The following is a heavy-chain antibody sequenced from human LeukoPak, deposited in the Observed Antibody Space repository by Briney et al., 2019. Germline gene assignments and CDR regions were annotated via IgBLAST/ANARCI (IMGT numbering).Heavy chain of an antibody. CDR2: IIPIFGTA. CDR3: AREQSSGDYRVGDFDI. D-gene: IGHD3-22*01. CDR1: GGTFSSYA. V-gene: IGHV1-69*05. Sequence: GASVKVSCKASGGTFSSYAISWVRQAPGQGREGMGGIIPIFGTANYAQKFQGRVTITTDESTSTAYMELSSLRSEDTAVYYCAREQSSGDYRVGDFDIWGQGTMATVSS. J-gene: IGHJ3*02.